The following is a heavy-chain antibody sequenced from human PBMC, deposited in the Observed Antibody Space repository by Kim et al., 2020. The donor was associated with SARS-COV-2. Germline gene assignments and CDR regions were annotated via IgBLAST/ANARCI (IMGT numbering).Heavy chain of an antibody. Sequence: GGSLRLSCAASGFTISSNYMSWVRQALGKGLEWVSVIYSGGSTYYADSVKGRFTISRDNSKNTLYLQMNSLRAEDTAVYYCATYYYDSSGYYGYFDYWGQGTLVTVSS. CDR2: IYSGGST. J-gene: IGHJ4*02. V-gene: IGHV3-53*01. CDR1: GFTISSNY. D-gene: IGHD3-22*01. CDR3: ATYYYDSSGYYGYFDY.